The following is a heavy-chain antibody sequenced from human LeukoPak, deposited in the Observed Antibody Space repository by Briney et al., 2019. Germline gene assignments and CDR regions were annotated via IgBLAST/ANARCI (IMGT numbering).Heavy chain of an antibody. Sequence: PSETLSLTCTVSGGSISSSSYYWGWIRQPPGKGLEWIGSIYYSGSTYYNPSLKSRVTISVDTSKNQFSLKLSSVTAADTAVYYCARATRTTVGDYWGQGTLVTVSS. CDR1: GGSISSSSYY. CDR2: IYYSGST. J-gene: IGHJ4*02. CDR3: ARATRTTVGDY. V-gene: IGHV4-39*07. D-gene: IGHD4-23*01.